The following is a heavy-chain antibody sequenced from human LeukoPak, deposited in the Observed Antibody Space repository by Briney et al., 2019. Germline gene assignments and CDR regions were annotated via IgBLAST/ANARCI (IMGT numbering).Heavy chain of an antibody. V-gene: IGHV1-2*02. CDR3: ARGPSKYQLPCGGDAFDI. J-gene: IGHJ3*02. D-gene: IGHD2-2*01. CDR2: INPNSGGT. CDR1: GYTFTGYY. Sequence: GASVKVSCKASGYTFTGYYMHWVRQAPGQGLEWMGWINPNSGGTNYAQKFQGRVTMTRDTSISTAYMELSRLRSDDTAVYYCARGPSKYQLPCGGDAFDIWGQGTMVTVSS.